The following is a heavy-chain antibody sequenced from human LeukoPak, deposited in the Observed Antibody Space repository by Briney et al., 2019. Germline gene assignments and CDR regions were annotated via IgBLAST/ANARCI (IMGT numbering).Heavy chain of an antibody. V-gene: IGHV3-7*01. CDR3: ASVAPPTYSNSWYYFDY. J-gene: IGHJ4*02. D-gene: IGHD6-13*01. CDR1: GFTFSNYW. CDR2: IKQDGSEK. Sequence: GGSLRLSCAASGFTFSNYWMSWVRQAPGKGLESVANIKQDGSEKYYVDSVKGRFTISRDNAKNSLYLQMNSLRAEDTAVYYCASVAPPTYSNSWYYFDYWGQGTLVAVSS.